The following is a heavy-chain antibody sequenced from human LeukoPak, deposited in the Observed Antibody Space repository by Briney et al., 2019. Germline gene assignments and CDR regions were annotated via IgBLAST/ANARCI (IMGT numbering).Heavy chain of an antibody. CDR3: AKIGISAADPFDY. CDR2: IAGDGSIK. J-gene: IGHJ4*02. V-gene: IGHV3-30-3*01. D-gene: IGHD6-13*01. CDR1: GFSLKGYE. Sequence: PGGSLRLSCAASGFSLKGYEMHWVRQAPGKGLEWVAVIAGDGSIKLYTDSVKGRFTISRDNAKNSLYLQMNSLRAEDTAVYYCAKIGISAADPFDYWGQGTLVTVSS.